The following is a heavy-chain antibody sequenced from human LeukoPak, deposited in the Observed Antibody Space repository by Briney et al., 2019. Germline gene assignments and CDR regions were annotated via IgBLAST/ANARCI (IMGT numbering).Heavy chain of an antibody. Sequence: GGSLRLSCAASGFTFSSYSMNWVRQAPGKGLEWVSSISSSSSYIYYADSAKGRFTISRDNAKNSLYLQMNSLRAEDTAVYYCARAGGSIAAHIDYWGQGTLVTVSS. CDR3: ARAGGSIAAHIDY. D-gene: IGHD6-6*01. V-gene: IGHV3-21*01. CDR2: ISSSSSYI. J-gene: IGHJ4*02. CDR1: GFTFSSYS.